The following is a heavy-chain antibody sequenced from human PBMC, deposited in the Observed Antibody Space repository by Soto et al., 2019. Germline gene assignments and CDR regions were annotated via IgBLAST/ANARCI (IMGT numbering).Heavy chain of an antibody. J-gene: IGHJ5*02. CDR1: GYTFNNYG. Sequence: QVQLVQSGTEVKKPGASVKVSCKASGYTFNNYGFSWVRQAPGQGLEWVGWIGTHNGDTTYAQSFQGRVTMTIDTSTTTSYMELTSLTFDDTAVYFCAREWRGAEGFDPWGQGTLVIVSS. CDR2: IGTHNGDT. CDR3: AREWRGAEGFDP. D-gene: IGHD3-3*01. V-gene: IGHV1-18*01.